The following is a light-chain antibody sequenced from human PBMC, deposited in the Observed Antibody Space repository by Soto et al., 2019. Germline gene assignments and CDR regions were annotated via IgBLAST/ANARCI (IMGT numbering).Light chain of an antibody. CDR3: QQYNNWPIT. J-gene: IGKJ5*01. Sequence: IVMTQSPDTLAVSPGETVTLSCRASQSLSDNLAWYQQKIGQPPRLLIFRASTRASGIPARFSGGGSGTEFTLTISRLQSEDFAVYYCQQYNNWPITFGQGTRLEIK. CDR2: RAS. CDR1: QSLSDN. V-gene: IGKV3-15*01.